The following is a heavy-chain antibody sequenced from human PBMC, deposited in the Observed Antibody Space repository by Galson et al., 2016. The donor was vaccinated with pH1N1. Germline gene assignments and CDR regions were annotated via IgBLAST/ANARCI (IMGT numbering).Heavy chain of an antibody. J-gene: IGHJ2*01. CDR2: MNPNNGNA. CDR3: ARGPVYWYFDL. V-gene: IGHV1-8*01. Sequence: SYDINWVRQATGQGLEWMGWMNPNNGNADYAPKFQGRVTLTRNASINTAYMELSSLTSEDTAVYYCARGPVYWYFDLWGRGTPVIVSS. CDR1: SYD.